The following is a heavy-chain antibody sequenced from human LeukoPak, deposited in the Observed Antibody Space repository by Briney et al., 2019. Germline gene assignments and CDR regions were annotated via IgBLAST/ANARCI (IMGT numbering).Heavy chain of an antibody. V-gene: IGHV4-59*12. CDR2: IYYSGST. J-gene: IGHJ5*02. Sequence: PSETLSLTCTVSGGSISSYYWSWIRQPPGKGLEWIGYIYYSGSTNYNPSLKSRVTMSVDTSKNQFSLKLSSVTAADTAVYYCARDPYDFWSGYYRHTDLRDDPWGQGTLVTVSS. D-gene: IGHD3-3*01. CDR3: ARDPYDFWSGYYRHTDLRDDP. CDR1: GGSISSYY.